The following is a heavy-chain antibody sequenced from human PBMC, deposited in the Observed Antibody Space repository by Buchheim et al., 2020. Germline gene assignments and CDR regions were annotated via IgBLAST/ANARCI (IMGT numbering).Heavy chain of an antibody. CDR1: GGSISSNSYY. D-gene: IGHD2-21*01. Sequence: QVQLQESGPGLVKPSQTLSLTCTVSGGSISSNSYYWNWIRQPAGEGLEWIGRVYTSGSINYNPSLKSRVTISIDTSKNQFSLTLSSVTAADTAVYFCARDKVMTSPYTWFDPWGQGTL. V-gene: IGHV4-61*02. CDR2: VYTSGSI. CDR3: ARDKVMTSPYTWFDP. J-gene: IGHJ5*02.